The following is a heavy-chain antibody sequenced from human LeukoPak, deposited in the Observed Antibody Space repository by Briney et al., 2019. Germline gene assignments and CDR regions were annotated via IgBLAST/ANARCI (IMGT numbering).Heavy chain of an antibody. V-gene: IGHV3-23*01. CDR2: ISGSGSST. Sequence: GGPLRLSCAASGFTFSTYAMSWVRQAPGKGLEWVSSISGSGSSTSYADSVKGLFTISRDNSKNTLDLQMNSLRAEDTAIYYCAKGSLRLGELSSWTLDYWGQGTLVTVSS. D-gene: IGHD3-16*02. J-gene: IGHJ4*02. CDR3: AKGSLRLGELSSWTLDY. CDR1: GFTFSTYA.